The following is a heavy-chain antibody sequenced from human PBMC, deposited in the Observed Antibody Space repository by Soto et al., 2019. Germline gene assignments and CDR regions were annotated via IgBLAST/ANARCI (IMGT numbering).Heavy chain of an antibody. J-gene: IGHJ5*02. CDR3: ARGIRYRSSFFSP. CDR2: INHSGST. D-gene: IGHD6-6*01. Sequence: SETLSLTCAVYGGSFSGYYWSWIRQPPGKGLEWIGEINHSGSTNYNPSLKSRVTISVDTSKNQFSLKLSSVTAADTAVYYCARGIRYRSSFFSPWGQGTLVTVSS. CDR1: GGSFSGYY. V-gene: IGHV4-34*01.